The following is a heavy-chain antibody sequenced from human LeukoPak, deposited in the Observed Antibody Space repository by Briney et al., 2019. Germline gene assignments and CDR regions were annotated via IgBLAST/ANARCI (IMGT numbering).Heavy chain of an antibody. D-gene: IGHD2/OR15-2a*01. CDR3: ARDVTVKAYAFDI. CDR2: ISTSSNYI. Sequence: GGSLRLSCAASGFTFSNYWMNWVRQAPGKGLEWVSSISTSSNYIDYADSAKGRFTISRDNVKNSLYLQMNSLRAEDTAVYFCARDVTVKAYAFDIWGQGTMVTVSS. V-gene: IGHV3-21*01. J-gene: IGHJ3*02. CDR1: GFTFSNYW.